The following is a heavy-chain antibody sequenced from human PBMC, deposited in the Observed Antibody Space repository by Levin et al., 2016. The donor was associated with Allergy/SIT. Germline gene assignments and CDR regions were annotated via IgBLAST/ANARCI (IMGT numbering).Heavy chain of an antibody. CDR1: GFTVGGSE. D-gene: IGHD6-19*01. V-gene: IGHV3-53*05. CDR2: MYSGGST. Sequence: GESLKISCEASGFTVGGSEMSWVRQAPGKGLEWVSVMYSGGSTYYADSVQGRFSISRDNSKNTVFLQMNSLRDDDTAVYYCARDEQWLVQHFDQWGQGTLVTVSS. J-gene: IGHJ4*02. CDR3: ARDEQWLVQHFDQ.